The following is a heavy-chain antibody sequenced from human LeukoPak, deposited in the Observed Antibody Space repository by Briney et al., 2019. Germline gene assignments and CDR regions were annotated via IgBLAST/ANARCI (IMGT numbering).Heavy chain of an antibody. J-gene: IGHJ4*02. CDR1: GDSSSSGSYY. D-gene: IGHD1-26*01. Sequence: SETLSLTCTVSGDSSSSGSYYWSWIRQPAGKGLEWIGRIYSSGSTNYNPSLKSRVTISVDTSKNQFSLRLSSVTAADTAVYYCARVIVGATTVDYWGQGTLVTVSS. CDR3: ARVIVGATTVDY. V-gene: IGHV4-61*02. CDR2: IYSSGST.